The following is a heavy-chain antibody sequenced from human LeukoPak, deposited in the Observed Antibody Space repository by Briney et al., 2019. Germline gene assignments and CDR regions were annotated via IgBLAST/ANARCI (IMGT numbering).Heavy chain of an antibody. CDR2: INFEGSST. D-gene: IGHD5-12*01. Sequence: GGSLRLSCAASGFTFTNYWMHWVRQVRGKGLGWVSRINFEGSSTIYAHSGNGRFIIFRDNAKNTAYLQMNSLRAEDTAVYYCARDFSGYAIKYWGQGTMVTVSS. CDR3: ARDFSGYAIKY. CDR1: GFTFTNYW. J-gene: IGHJ1*01. V-gene: IGHV3-74*01.